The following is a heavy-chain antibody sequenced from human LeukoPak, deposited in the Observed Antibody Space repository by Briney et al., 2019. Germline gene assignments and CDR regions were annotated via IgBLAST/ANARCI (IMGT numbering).Heavy chain of an antibody. CDR1: GGSIISTTYY. CDR3: ARVVLSEFDY. J-gene: IGHJ4*02. D-gene: IGHD3-16*02. CDR2: IYYSGST. Sequence: SETLSLTCTVSGGSIISTTYYWGWIRQPPGKGLEWIANIYYSGSTFYNPSLRSRVTISVDTSKNQFSLKLNSVTAADTAVYYCARVVLSEFDYWGQGTLVTVSS. V-gene: IGHV4-39*07.